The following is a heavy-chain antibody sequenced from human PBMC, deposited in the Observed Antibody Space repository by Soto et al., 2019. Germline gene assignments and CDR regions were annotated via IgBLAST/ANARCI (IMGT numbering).Heavy chain of an antibody. CDR1: GGTFSSYT. CDR2: IIPILGIG. Sequence: QVQLVQSGAEVKKPGSSVKVSCKASGGTFSSYTISWVRQAPGQGLEWMGRIIPILGIGNYAQKFQGRVTITADKSTSTAYMELSSLRSEDTAVYYCAAAAGTLDYYYGMDVWGQGTTVTVSS. CDR3: AAAAGTLDYYYGMDV. D-gene: IGHD6-13*01. J-gene: IGHJ6*02. V-gene: IGHV1-69*02.